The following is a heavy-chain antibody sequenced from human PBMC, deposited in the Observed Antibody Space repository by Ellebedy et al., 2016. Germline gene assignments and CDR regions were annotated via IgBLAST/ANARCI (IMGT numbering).Heavy chain of an antibody. CDR2: ISSAGSP. D-gene: IGHD6-19*01. V-gene: IGHV3-23*01. CDR1: GFTFSGFA. CDR3: AKCRHSTGCLLDS. Sequence: GESLKISCAASGFTFSGFAMSWVRQAPGKGLEWVSTISSAGSPNYADSVRGRFTISRGSSKDTLYLEMDSLRADDTAIYYCAKCRHSTGCLLDSWGQGTLVTVSS. J-gene: IGHJ4*02.